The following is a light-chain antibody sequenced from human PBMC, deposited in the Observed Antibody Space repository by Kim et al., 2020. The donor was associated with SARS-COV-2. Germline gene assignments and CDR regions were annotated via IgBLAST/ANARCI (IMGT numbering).Light chain of an antibody. Sequence: GQSVTITCTGTSSDVGGYKHVSWYQQHPGKAPKLMIYEVSKRPSGVPDRFSGSKSGNTVSLTVSGLQAEDEADYYCSSYAGSNNWVFGGGTQLTVL. CDR2: EVS. J-gene: IGLJ3*02. V-gene: IGLV2-8*01. CDR3: SSYAGSNNWV. CDR1: SSDVGGYKH.